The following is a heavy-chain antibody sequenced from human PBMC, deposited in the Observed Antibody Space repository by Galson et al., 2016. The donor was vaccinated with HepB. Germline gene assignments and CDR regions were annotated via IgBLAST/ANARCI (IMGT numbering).Heavy chain of an antibody. CDR1: GFTFSNYA. CDR2: ISGSGDSP. V-gene: IGHV3-23*01. CDR3: AKVFTGSDAFDI. D-gene: IGHD3-9*01. J-gene: IGHJ3*02. Sequence: SLRLSCAASGFTFSNYALHWVRQAPGKGLEWVSVISGSGDSPYYTASVKGRFTISRDNSKNTLYLQLNSLRAEDTPVYYCAKVFTGSDAFDIWGQGTMVTVSS.